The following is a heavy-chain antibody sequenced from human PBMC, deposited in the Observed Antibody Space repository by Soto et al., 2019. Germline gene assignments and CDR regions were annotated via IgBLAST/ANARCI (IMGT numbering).Heavy chain of an antibody. J-gene: IGHJ6*02. CDR1: GYTFSNYG. V-gene: IGHV1-18*04. D-gene: IGHD2-2*01. CDR2: ISGYNGNT. Sequence: QGQLVQSGAEVKKPGASVKVSCKASGYTFSNYGISWVRQAPGQGLEWMGWISGYNGNTNYAQKLQGRVTKTTDTSTTTAYMELRSLTPADTAVYYCARATVVVLPGGVEFHYYHVMDDWRQGTTVTVSS. CDR3: ARATVVVLPGGVEFHYYHVMDD.